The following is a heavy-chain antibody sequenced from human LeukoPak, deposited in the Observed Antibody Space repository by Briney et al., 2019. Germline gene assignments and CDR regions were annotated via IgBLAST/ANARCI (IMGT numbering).Heavy chain of an antibody. J-gene: IGHJ4*02. V-gene: IGHV3-48*03. CDR2: ISSSGSTI. Sequence: GGSLRLSCAASGFTFSSYEMNWVRQAPGKGLEWVSYISSSGSTIYYADSVKGRFTISRDNAKNSLYLQMNSLRADDTALYYCAKGPSGIGDYWGQGTLVTVSS. D-gene: IGHD6-13*01. CDR3: AKGPSGIGDY. CDR1: GFTFSSYE.